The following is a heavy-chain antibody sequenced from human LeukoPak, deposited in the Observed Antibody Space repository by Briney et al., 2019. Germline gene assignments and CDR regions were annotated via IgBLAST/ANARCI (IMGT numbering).Heavy chain of an antibody. Sequence: ASVKVSCKASGYTFTGYYMHWVRQAPGQGLEWMGWINPNSGGTNYAQKFQGRVTTTRDTSISTAYMELSRLRSDDTAVYYCARDGSPPNWNDFDYWGQGTLVTVSS. D-gene: IGHD1-1*01. CDR1: GYTFTGYY. V-gene: IGHV1-2*02. CDR2: INPNSGGT. J-gene: IGHJ4*02. CDR3: ARDGSPPNWNDFDY.